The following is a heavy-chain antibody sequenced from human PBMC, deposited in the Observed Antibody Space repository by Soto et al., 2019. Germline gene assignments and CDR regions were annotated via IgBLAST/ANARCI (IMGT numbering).Heavy chain of an antibody. CDR1: EFTFSSHY. V-gene: IGHV3-7*05. D-gene: IGHD5-18*01. CDR3: TRDRPDSSESHGCNL. J-gene: IGHJ4*02. Sequence: EVQLVESGGGLVQPGGSLTLSCAASEFTFSSHYMSWFRQAPGKGLEWVANIKHDGGAREYLDSVKGRCTSSRDNAKNSLSLQMSLLRANDAAVYFCTRDRPDSSESHGCNLWGKGTLVTV. CDR2: IKHDGGAR.